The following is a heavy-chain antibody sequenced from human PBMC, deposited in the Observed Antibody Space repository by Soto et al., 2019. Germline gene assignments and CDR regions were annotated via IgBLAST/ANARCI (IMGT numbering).Heavy chain of an antibody. CDR1: GGSISSGGYY. D-gene: IGHD4-17*01. CDR3: ARAWGQSDYGGNSGLDY. V-gene: IGHV4-31*03. Sequence: SETLSLTCTVSGGSISSGGYYWSWIRQHPGKGLEWIGYIYYSGSTYYNPSLKSRVTISVDTSKNQFSLKLSSVTAADTAVYYCARAWGQSDYGGNSGLDYWGQGTLVTVSS. CDR2: IYYSGST. J-gene: IGHJ4*02.